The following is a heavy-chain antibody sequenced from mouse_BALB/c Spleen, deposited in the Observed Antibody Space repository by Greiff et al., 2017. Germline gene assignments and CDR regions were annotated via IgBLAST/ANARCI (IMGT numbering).Heavy chain of an antibody. V-gene: IGHV1-4*02. D-gene: IGHD2-14*01. CDR3: ASGYRYDGEGVADY. Sequence: QVQLQQSAAELARPGASVKMSCKASGYTFTSYTMHWVKQRPGQGLEWIGYINPSSGYTEYNQKFKDKTTLTADKSSSTAYMQLSSLTSEDSAVYYCASGYRYDGEGVADYWGQGTTLTVSS. J-gene: IGHJ2*01. CDR2: INPSSGYT. CDR1: GYTFTSYT.